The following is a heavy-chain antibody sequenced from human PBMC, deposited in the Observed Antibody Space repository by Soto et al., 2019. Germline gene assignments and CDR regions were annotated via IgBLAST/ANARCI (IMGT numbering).Heavy chain of an antibody. J-gene: IGHJ3*02. D-gene: IGHD3-22*01. V-gene: IGHV3-30-3*01. CDR3: ARTDSSLFDI. CDR2: ISYDGSNK. CDR1: GFTFSSYA. Sequence: GGSLRLSCAASGFTFSSYAMHWVRQAPGKGLEWVAVISYDGSNKYYADSVKGRFTISRDNSKNTLYLQMNSLRAEDTAVYYCARTDSSLFDIWGQGTMVTVSS.